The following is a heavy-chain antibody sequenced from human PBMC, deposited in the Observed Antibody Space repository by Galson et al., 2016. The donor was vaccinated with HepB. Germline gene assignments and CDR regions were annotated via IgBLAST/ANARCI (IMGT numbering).Heavy chain of an antibody. V-gene: IGHV6-1*01. CDR3: ARYSAPGTTRVLDF. CDR1: GDSVSRNSAT. CDR2: TYYRPKWYQ. J-gene: IGHJ4*02. Sequence: AISGDSVSRNSATWNWIRQSPSGGLEWLGRTYYRPKWYQDYAVSVKGRITINPNTSKNEFSLQLNSVTPEDTAVYYCARYSAPGTTRVLDFWGQGTLVTVSS. D-gene: IGHD6-13*01.